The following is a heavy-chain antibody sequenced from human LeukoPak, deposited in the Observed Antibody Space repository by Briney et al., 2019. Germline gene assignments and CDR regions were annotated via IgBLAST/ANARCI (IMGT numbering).Heavy chain of an antibody. CDR1: GYTFTGYY. V-gene: IGHV1-2*02. D-gene: IGHD6-13*01. J-gene: IGHJ5*02. Sequence: GASVKVSCKASGYTFTGYYMHWVRQAPGQGLEWMGWINPNSGGTNYAQKFQGRVTMTRDTSISTAYMELSRLRSDDTAVYYCARYLAAAGSGDKNWFDPWGQGTLVTVSS. CDR2: INPNSGGT. CDR3: ARYLAAAGSGDKNWFDP.